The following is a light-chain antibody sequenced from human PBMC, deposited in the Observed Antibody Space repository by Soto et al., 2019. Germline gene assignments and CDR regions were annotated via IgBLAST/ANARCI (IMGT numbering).Light chain of an antibody. J-gene: IGKJ4*01. V-gene: IGKV1-5*03. Sequence: DIQMTQSPSTLSASVGDRVTITCRASQSISIWLAWYQQKPRKAPKLLIYKASSLESGVPSRFSGSGSGTEFTLTISSLQPDDFATYYCQQYSSYPLTFGGGTKVEIK. CDR2: KAS. CDR1: QSISIW. CDR3: QQYSSYPLT.